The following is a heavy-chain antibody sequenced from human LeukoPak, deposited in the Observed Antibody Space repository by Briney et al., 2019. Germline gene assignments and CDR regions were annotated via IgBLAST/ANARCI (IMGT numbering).Heavy chain of an antibody. V-gene: IGHV3-49*04. D-gene: IGHD3-16*01. CDR1: GFTFSSYW. CDR3: TRDRFYVWFDP. J-gene: IGHJ5*02. CDR2: IRSSGTT. Sequence: GGSLRLSCAASGFTFSSYWMSWVRQAPGKGLQWIGFIRSSGTTQYAASVKGRFTISRDDSKSIAYLQMNSLKTEDTAVYYCTRDRFYVWFDPWGQGTLGTVSS.